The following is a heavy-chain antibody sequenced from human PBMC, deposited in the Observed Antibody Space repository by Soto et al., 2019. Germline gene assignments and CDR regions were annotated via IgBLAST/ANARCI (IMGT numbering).Heavy chain of an antibody. Sequence: SETLSLTCTVSGGSISSSSYYWGWIRQPPGKGLEWIGSIYYSGSTYYNPSLKSRVTISVDTSKNQFSLKLSSVTAADTAVYYCARHKWLDYDLWSGYYFLDYWGQGTLVTVSS. CDR1: GGSISSSSYY. CDR3: ARHKWLDYDLWSGYYFLDY. CDR2: IYYSGST. J-gene: IGHJ4*02. V-gene: IGHV4-39*01. D-gene: IGHD3-3*01.